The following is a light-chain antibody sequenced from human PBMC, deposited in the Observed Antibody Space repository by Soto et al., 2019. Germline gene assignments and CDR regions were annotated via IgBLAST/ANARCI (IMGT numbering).Light chain of an antibody. V-gene: IGKV1-5*01. J-gene: IGKJ1*01. CDR3: QQYRTFSPP. CDR2: DAS. CDR1: QAISRW. Sequence: DIQMTQSPSTLSASVGDRVTITCRASQAISRWLAWYQQKPGKAPKLLIYDASSVQTGVPSRFSGRGSGTEFSLTISSLQPDDFASFYRQQYRTFSPPFAQGLKLDIK.